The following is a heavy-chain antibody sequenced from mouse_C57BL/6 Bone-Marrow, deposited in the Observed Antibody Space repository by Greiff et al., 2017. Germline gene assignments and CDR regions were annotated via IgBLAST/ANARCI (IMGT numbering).Heavy chain of an antibody. V-gene: IGHV14-4*01. J-gene: IGHJ2*01. CDR1: GFNIKDDY. CDR2: IDPENGDT. D-gene: IGHD1-1*02. CDR3: TTLWYFDY. Sequence: VPLPHSGAELVRPGASVKLSCTASGFNIKDDYMHWVKQRPEQGLEWIGWIDPENGDTEYASKFQGKATITADTSSNTAYLQLSSLTSEDTAVYYCTTLWYFDYWGQGTTLTVSS.